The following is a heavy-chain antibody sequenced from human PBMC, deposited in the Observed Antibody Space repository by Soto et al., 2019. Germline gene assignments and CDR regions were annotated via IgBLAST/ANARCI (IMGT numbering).Heavy chain of an antibody. Sequence: GGSLRLSCAASGFTFSSYAMHWVRQAPGKGLEWVAVISYDGSNKYYADSVKGRFTISRDNSKNTLYLQMNSLRAEDTAVYYCARVPKIYYYYGMDVWGQGTTVTVSS. J-gene: IGHJ6*02. V-gene: IGHV3-30-3*01. CDR2: ISYDGSNK. CDR3: ARVPKIYYYYGMDV. CDR1: GFTFSSYA.